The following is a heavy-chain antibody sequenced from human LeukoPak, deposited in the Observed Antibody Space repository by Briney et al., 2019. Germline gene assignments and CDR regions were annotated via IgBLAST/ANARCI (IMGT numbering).Heavy chain of an antibody. D-gene: IGHD3-22*01. J-gene: IGHJ4*02. CDR2: IIPILGIA. Sequence: GSSVKVSCKASGGTFSSYAISWVRQAPGQGLEWMGRIIPILGIANYAQKFQGRVTITADKSTSTAYMELSSLRSEDTAVYYCAREYYYDSSGYRLLDYWGQGTLVTVSS. CDR1: GGTFSSYA. CDR3: AREYYYDSSGYRLLDY. V-gene: IGHV1-69*04.